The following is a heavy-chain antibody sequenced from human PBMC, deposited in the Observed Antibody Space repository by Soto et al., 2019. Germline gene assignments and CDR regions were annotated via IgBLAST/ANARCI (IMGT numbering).Heavy chain of an antibody. CDR1: GFTFSSYA. V-gene: IGHV3-23*01. CDR2: ISGSGGST. J-gene: IGHJ4*02. D-gene: IGHD6-19*01. Sequence: GGSLRLSCAASGFTFSSYAMSWVRQAPGRGLEWVSAISGSGGSTYYADSVKGRFTISRDNSKNTLYLQMNSLKASDTAMYYCARGIAVAGNDYWGQGTLVTVSS. CDR3: ARGIAVAGNDY.